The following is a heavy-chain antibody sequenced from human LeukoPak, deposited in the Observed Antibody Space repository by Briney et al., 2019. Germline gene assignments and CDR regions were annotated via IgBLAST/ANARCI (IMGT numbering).Heavy chain of an antibody. Sequence: ASVKVSCKASGYTFTSYGISWVRQAPGQGLEWMGWISTYNDHTKYTQKMQGRVTMTTDTSTSTAYMELRSLGADDTAVYYCATDTTGGSYCDNWGQGTLVTVSS. V-gene: IGHV1-18*01. CDR2: ISTYNDHT. D-gene: IGHD1-26*01. CDR1: GYTFTSYG. CDR3: ATDTTGGSYCDN. J-gene: IGHJ4*02.